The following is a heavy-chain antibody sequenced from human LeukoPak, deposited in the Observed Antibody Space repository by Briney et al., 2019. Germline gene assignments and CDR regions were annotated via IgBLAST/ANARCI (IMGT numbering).Heavy chain of an antibody. CDR1: GGSISSHH. J-gene: IGHJ6*03. D-gene: IGHD5-18*01. Sequence: SETLSLTCTVSGGSISSHHWSWIRQPPGKGLEWIGYIYYSGSTNYNPSLKSRVTISVDTSKNQFSLKLSSVTAADTAVYYCARATLSRGYSYGYYYYYMDVWGKGTTVTVSS. V-gene: IGHV4-59*11. CDR3: ARATLSRGYSYGYYYYYMDV. CDR2: IYYSGST.